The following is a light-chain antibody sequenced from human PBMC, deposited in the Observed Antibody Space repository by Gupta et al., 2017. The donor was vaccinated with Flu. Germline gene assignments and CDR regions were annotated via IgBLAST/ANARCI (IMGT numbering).Light chain of an antibody. CDR3: QQYNNWPRT. V-gene: IGKV3-15*01. CDR2: GAS. CDR1: QSVSSN. J-gene: IGKJ1*01. Sequence: IVMTQSPATLSVSPGERATLSCRARQSVSSNLAWYQQKPGQAPRLLIYGASTRATGIPARFSGSGSGTEFTLTISSLQSEDFAVYYCQQYNNWPRTFGPGTKVELK.